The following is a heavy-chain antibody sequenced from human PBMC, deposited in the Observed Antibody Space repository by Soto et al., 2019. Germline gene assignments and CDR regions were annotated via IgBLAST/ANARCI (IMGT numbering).Heavy chain of an antibody. D-gene: IGHD1-7*01. Sequence: GGSLRLSCAASGFTFSSYAMHWVRQAPGKGLEWVAVISYDGSNKYYADSVKGRFTISRDNSKNTLYLQMNSLRAEDTAVYYCASGLAGTFDYWGQGTLVTVSS. CDR1: GFTFSSYA. J-gene: IGHJ4*02. V-gene: IGHV3-30-3*01. CDR3: ASGLAGTFDY. CDR2: ISYDGSNK.